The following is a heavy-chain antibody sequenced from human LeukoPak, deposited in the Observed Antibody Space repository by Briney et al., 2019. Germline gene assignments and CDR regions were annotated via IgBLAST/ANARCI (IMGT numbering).Heavy chain of an antibody. D-gene: IGHD1-26*01. CDR2: IYHSGST. J-gene: IGHJ6*02. V-gene: IGHV4-4*02. Sequence: SETLSLTCAVSGGSISSSNWWSWVRQPPGKGLEWIGEIYHSGSTNYNPSLKSRVTISVDKSRNQFSLKLSSVTAADTAVYYCARNSGSYHDGGYYYYYGMDVWGQGTTVTVSS. CDR1: GGSISSSNW. CDR3: ARNSGSYHDGGYYYYYGMDV.